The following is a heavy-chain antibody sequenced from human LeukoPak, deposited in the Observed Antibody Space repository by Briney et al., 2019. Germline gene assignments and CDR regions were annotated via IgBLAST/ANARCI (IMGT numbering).Heavy chain of an antibody. V-gene: IGHV3-11*03. CDR2: ISSSSSYT. D-gene: IGHD3-10*01. Sequence: PGGSLRLSCAASGFTFSDYYMSWIRQAPGKGLEWVSHISSSSSYTNYADSVKGRFTISRDNAKNSLYLQMNSLRAEDTAVYYCARPIMLRGAAIDYWGQGTLVTVSS. CDR3: ARPIMLRGAAIDY. CDR1: GFTFSDYY. J-gene: IGHJ4*02.